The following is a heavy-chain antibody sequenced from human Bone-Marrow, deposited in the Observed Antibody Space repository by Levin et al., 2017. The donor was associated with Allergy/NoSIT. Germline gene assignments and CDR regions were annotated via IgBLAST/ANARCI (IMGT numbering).Heavy chain of an antibody. Sequence: GESLKISCVASGFSVSSTYMNWVRQAPGKGLEWVSTVYSGGATYYSDSVKGRFTISRDNANNTLFLQMNSLRVDDTAVYYCARDHPYASATFDLWGQGTLVTVNS. D-gene: IGHD3-16*01. CDR1: GFSVSSTY. J-gene: IGHJ5*01. CDR2: VYSGGAT. V-gene: IGHV3-53*01. CDR3: ARDHPYASATFDL.